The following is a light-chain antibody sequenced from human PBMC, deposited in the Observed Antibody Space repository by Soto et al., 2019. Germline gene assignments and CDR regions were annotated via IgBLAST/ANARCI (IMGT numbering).Light chain of an antibody. J-gene: IGLJ3*02. CDR3: SSYTRSSIWV. V-gene: IGLV2-14*01. CDR2: AVD. Sequence: QSALTQPASVSGSPGESITISCSGTTSDVGGHNFVSWFQQHPGKAPKMMIYAVDQRPSGVSIRFSGSKSDNTASLTISGLQTEDEADYYCSSYTRSSIWVFGGGTKVTVL. CDR1: TSDVGGHNF.